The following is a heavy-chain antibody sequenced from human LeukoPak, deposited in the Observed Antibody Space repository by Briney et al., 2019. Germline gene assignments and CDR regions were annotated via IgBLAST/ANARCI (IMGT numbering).Heavy chain of an antibody. J-gene: IGHJ4*02. V-gene: IGHV3-9*01. CDR2: ISWNGGSL. CDR3: ARDDSSSSFDY. CDR1: GFIFDDYA. D-gene: IGHD6-13*01. Sequence: GGSLRLSCAASGFIFDDYAMHWVRQGPGKGLEWVSSISWNGGSLDYADSVKGRFTISRDNAKNSLYLQMNSLRAEDTAVYYCARDDSSSSFDYWGQGTLVTVSS.